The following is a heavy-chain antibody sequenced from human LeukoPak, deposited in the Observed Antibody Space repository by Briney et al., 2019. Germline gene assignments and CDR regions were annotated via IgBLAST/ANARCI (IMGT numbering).Heavy chain of an antibody. CDR1: GFTFSNYA. V-gene: IGHV3-23*01. J-gene: IGHJ4*02. Sequence: GGSLRLSCAASGFTFSNYAMSWVRQTPGKGLEWVSTISGSGGNTYYADSVKGRFTISRDNSKNTLYLQMNSLRAEDTAVYYCAKDRSITMVRGVPPIDYWGQGTLVTVSS. D-gene: IGHD3-10*01. CDR2: ISGSGGNT. CDR3: AKDRSITMVRGVPPIDY.